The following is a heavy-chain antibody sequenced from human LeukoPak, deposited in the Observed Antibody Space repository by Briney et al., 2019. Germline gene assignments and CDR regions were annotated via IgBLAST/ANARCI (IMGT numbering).Heavy chain of an antibody. D-gene: IGHD3-10*01. CDR1: GFTFSSYA. Sequence: GGSLRLSCAASGFTFSSYAMSWVRQAPGKGLKWVSTINDNGDGTYYADSVKGRFTISRDNSYNTVSLQMNSLRDEDTGVYYCAKGIRGYYGSGSYAWGQGTLVTVSS. CDR2: INDNGDGT. V-gene: IGHV3-23*01. J-gene: IGHJ5*02. CDR3: AKGIRGYYGSGSYA.